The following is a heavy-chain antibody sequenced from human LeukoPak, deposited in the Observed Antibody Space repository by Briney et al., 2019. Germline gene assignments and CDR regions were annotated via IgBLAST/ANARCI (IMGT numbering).Heavy chain of an antibody. V-gene: IGHV3-23*01. CDR2: ISGSGGST. Sequence: GGSLRPSCAASGFTFSSYAMSWVRQAPGKGLEWASAISGSGGSTYYADSVKGRFTISRDNSKNTLYLQMNSLRAEDTAVYYCAKDLVRGVIPYYFDYWGQGTLVTVSS. D-gene: IGHD3-10*01. CDR3: AKDLVRGVIPYYFDY. CDR1: GFTFSSYA. J-gene: IGHJ4*02.